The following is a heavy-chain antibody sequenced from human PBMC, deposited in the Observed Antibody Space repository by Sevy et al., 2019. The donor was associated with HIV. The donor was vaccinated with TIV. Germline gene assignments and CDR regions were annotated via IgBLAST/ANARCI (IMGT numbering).Heavy chain of an antibody. J-gene: IGHJ6*03. D-gene: IGHD1-26*01. Sequence: SESLSLTCTVSGGSISSYYWSWIRQPPGKGLEWIGYIYYSGSTNYNPSLKSRVTISVDTSKNQFYLKLSSVTAADTAVNYCARVPSGSYRNYYYYYMDVWGKGTTVTVSS. CDR2: IYYSGST. CDR1: GGSISSYY. V-gene: IGHV4-59*01. CDR3: ARVPSGSYRNYYYYYMDV.